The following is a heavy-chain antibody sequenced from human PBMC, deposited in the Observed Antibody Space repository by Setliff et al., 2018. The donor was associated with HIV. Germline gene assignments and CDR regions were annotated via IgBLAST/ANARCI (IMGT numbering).Heavy chain of an antibody. CDR2: ISGNNGKT. Sequence: ASVKVSCKASGYIFTSYGISWVRRAPGQGLEWMGWISGNNGKTNYAQNFQGRVTVTTDTSTSTVYMELRSLRSDDTAVYYCARGDVRLRWSSGEFDIWGQGTMVTVSS. J-gene: IGHJ3*02. D-gene: IGHD4-17*01. V-gene: IGHV1-18*01. CDR1: GYIFTSYG. CDR3: ARGDVRLRWSSGEFDI.